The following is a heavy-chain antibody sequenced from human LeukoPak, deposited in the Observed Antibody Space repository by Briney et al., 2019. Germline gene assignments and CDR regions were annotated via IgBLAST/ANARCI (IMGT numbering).Heavy chain of an antibody. J-gene: IGHJ4*02. CDR2: INPSGGRT. CDR1: GYTFTSYD. Sequence: ASVKVSCKASGYTFTSYDINWVRQAPGQGLEWMGIINPSGGRTSYAQKFQGRVTITADKSTSTAYMELSSLRSEDTAVYYCARERAYYYDSSGYYRYWGQGTLVTVSS. V-gene: IGHV1-46*01. D-gene: IGHD3-22*01. CDR3: ARERAYYYDSSGYYRY.